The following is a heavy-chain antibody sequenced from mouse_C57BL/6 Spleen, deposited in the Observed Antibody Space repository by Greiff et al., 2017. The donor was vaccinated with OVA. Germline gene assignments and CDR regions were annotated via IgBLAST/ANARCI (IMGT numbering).Heavy chain of an antibody. V-gene: IGHV5-16*01. CDR2: INYDGSST. J-gene: IGHJ4*01. D-gene: IGHD2-5*01. CDR1: GFTFSDYY. Sequence: EVQGVESEGGLVQPGSSMKLSCTASGFTFSDYYMAWVRQVPEKGLEWVANINYDGSSTYYLDSLKSRFIISRDNAKNILYLQISSLKTDDTATYYGARDKDSNSHYYAMDYWGQGTSVTVSS. CDR3: ARDKDSNSHYYAMDY.